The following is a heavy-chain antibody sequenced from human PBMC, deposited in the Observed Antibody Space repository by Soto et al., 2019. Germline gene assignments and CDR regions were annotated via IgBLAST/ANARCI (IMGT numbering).Heavy chain of an antibody. Sequence: SETLSLTCTVSGGPISRGDYYWSWIRQPPGKGLEWIGYIYYSGSTYYNPSLKSRVTISVDTSKNQFSLKLSSVTAADTAVYYCARDKAYYYDSSSVDYRGQRTPVTVS. CDR2: IYYSGST. V-gene: IGHV4-30-4*01. CDR3: ARDKAYYYDSSSVDY. D-gene: IGHD3-22*01. J-gene: IGHJ4*02. CDR1: GGPISRGDYY.